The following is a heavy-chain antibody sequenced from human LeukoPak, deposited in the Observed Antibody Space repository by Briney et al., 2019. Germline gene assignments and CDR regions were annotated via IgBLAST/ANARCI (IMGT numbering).Heavy chain of an antibody. CDR2: IYPGDSDT. J-gene: IGHJ5*02. CDR3: ARLEVDCTSTTCSQNWFDP. D-gene: IGHD2-2*01. V-gene: IGHV5-51*01. Sequence: GESLQISCKGSGYSFTNYWIGWVRQVPGKGLEWMGIIYPGDSDTRYSPSFRGQVTISADKSISTAYLQWSSLKASDTAMYYCARLEVDCTSTTCSQNWFDPWGQGPLVTVSS. CDR1: GYSFTNYW.